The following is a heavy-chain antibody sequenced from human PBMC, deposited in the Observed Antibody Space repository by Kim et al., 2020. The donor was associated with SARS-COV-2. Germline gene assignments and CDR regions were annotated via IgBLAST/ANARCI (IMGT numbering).Heavy chain of an antibody. CDR2: IYYSGST. J-gene: IGHJ5*02. CDR1: GGSISSSSYY. Sequence: SETLSLTCTVSGGSISSSSYYWGWIRQPPGKGLEWIGSIYYSGSTYYNPSLKSRVTISVDTSKNQFSLKLSSVTASDTAVYYCARRGYSNWFDPWGQGTLVTVSS. V-gene: IGHV4-39*01. CDR3: ARRGYSNWFDP. D-gene: IGHD1-1*01.